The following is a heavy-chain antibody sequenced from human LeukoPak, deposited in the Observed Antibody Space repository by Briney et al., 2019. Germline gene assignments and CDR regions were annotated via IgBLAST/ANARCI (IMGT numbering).Heavy chain of an antibody. CDR1: GFTFSKYA. D-gene: IGHD5-12*01. CDR3: AKDPYRASSGLVAY. Sequence: GGSLRLSCAPSGFTFSKYAVSWVRQAPGKGLEWVSSISGSGGTTYYADSVKGRFTISRDNSKNTLYLQMNSLRAEETAVYYCAKDPYRASSGLVAYWGQGTLVTVSS. CDR2: ISGSGGTT. V-gene: IGHV3-23*01. J-gene: IGHJ4*02.